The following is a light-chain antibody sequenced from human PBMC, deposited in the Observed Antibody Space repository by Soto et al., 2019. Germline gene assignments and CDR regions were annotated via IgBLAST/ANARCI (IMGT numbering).Light chain of an antibody. J-gene: IGKJ3*01. Sequence: DIPMTQSPSSLSASVGDRVTITCQASQGISNNLNWYQHKVGKAPKLLIYDASNLETGVPSRFSGSGSGTDFTFTINSLQSEDIGTYYCQQYADLPFIFGPGTKVAIK. CDR2: DAS. V-gene: IGKV1-33*01. CDR3: QQYADLPFI. CDR1: QGISNN.